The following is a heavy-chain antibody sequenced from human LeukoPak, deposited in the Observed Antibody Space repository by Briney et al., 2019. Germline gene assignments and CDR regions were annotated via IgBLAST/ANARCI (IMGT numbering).Heavy chain of an antibody. J-gene: IGHJ4*02. Sequence: ASVKVSCKASGYTFTGYYMHWVRQAPGQGLEWMGWINPNSGGTNYAQRFQGRVTMTRDTSISTAYMELSRLRSDDTAVYYCARGDDYGDYVVDYWGQGTLVTVSS. CDR3: ARGDDYGDYVVDY. V-gene: IGHV1-2*02. CDR2: INPNSGGT. CDR1: GYTFTGYY. D-gene: IGHD4-17*01.